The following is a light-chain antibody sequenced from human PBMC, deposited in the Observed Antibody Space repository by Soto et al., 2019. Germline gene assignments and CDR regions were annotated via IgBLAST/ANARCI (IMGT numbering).Light chain of an antibody. Sequence: QSALTQPPSASGSPGQSVTISCTGTSSDVGTYNYVSWYQQHPGKAPKLMIYDVSKRPSGVPDRFSGSKSGNTASLTVSGLPSAYASAQYSSSYAGSSLWLYGGGATLTFL. J-gene: IGLJ3*02. CDR1: SSDVGTYNY. V-gene: IGLV2-8*01. CDR3: SSYAGSSLWL. CDR2: DVS.